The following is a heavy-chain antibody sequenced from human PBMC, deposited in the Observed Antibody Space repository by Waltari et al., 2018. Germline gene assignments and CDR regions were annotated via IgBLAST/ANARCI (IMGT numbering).Heavy chain of an antibody. V-gene: IGHV1-2*06. CDR3: ARAKPPTYYYYMDV. J-gene: IGHJ6*03. CDR2: INPNRGGT. CDR1: GYTFTGYY. Sequence: QVQLVQSGAELKKPGASVQVSCRASGYTFTGYYMHWVRPAPGQGLEWMGRINPNRGGTNYAQKFQGRVTMTRYTSISTAYMELSRLRSDDTAVYYCARAKPPTYYYYMDVWGKGTTVTVSS.